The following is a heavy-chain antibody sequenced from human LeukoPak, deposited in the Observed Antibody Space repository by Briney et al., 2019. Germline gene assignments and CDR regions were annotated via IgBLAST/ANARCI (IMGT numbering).Heavy chain of an antibody. J-gene: IGHJ4*02. CDR2: INAGNGNT. CDR3: AREAGYCSSTSCCVLFDY. D-gene: IGHD2-2*01. Sequence: ASVKVSCKASGYTFTSYAMHWVRQAPGQRLEWMGWINAGNGNTKYSQKFQGRVTITRDTSASTAYMELSSLRSEDTAVYYCAREAGYCSSTSCCVLFDYWGQGTLVTVSS. V-gene: IGHV1-3*01. CDR1: GYTFTSYA.